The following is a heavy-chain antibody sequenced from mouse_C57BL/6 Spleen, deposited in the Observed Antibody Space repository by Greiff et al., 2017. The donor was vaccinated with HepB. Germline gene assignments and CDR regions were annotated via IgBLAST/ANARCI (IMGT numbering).Heavy chain of an antibody. CDR1: GFTFSSYA. V-gene: IGHV5-4*01. CDR2: ISDGGSYT. J-gene: IGHJ3*01. CDR3: ARGEGFAY. Sequence: EVQWVESGGGLVKPGGSLKLSCAASGFTFSSYAMSWVRQTPEKRLEWVATISDGGSYTYYPDNVKGRFTISRDNAKNNLYLQMSHLKSEDTAMYYCARGEGFAYWGQGTLVTVSA.